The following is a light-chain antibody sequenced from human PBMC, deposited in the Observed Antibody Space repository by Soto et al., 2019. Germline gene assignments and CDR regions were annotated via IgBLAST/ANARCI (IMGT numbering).Light chain of an antibody. CDR2: KAS. J-gene: IGKJ1*01. CDR3: QQYDTYSWT. V-gene: IGKV1-5*03. CDR1: QSIGTW. Sequence: DIQMTQSPSTLSASVGDRVTITCRASQSIGTWLAWYQQKPGTPPNLLISKASSLESGVPSRFSGGGSGTEFTLTISSLQPDDFATYFCQQYDTYSWTFGQGTKMEIK.